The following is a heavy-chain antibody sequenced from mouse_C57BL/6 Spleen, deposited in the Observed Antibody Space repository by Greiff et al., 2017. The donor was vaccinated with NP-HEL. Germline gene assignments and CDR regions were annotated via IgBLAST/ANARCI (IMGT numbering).Heavy chain of an antibody. V-gene: IGHV5-17*01. CDR2: ISSGSSTI. CDR1: GFTFSDYG. D-gene: IGHD2-3*01. Sequence: EVKLVESGGGLVKPGGSLKLSCAASGFTFSDYGMHWVRQAPEKGLEWVAYISSGSSTIYYADTVKGRFTISRDNAKNTLFLQMTSLRSEDTAMYYRARRWLEGAMDYWGQGTSVTVSS. J-gene: IGHJ4*01. CDR3: ARRWLEGAMDY.